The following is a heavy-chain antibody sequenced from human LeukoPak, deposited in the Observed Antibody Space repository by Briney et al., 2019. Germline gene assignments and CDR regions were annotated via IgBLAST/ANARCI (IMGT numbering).Heavy chain of an antibody. CDR1: GFIFSSFE. V-gene: IGHV3-48*03. CDR3: ARDLSRGARSGSSGYYMDV. CDR2: IIGSGDTI. Sequence: GGSLRLSCAASGFIFSSFEMNWVRQAPGKGLEWISYIIGSGDTIYYADSVKGRFTISRDNAKNSLYLQMNSLRAEDTAVYYCARDLSRGARSGSSGYYMDVWGKGTTVTVSS. D-gene: IGHD3-10*01. J-gene: IGHJ6*03.